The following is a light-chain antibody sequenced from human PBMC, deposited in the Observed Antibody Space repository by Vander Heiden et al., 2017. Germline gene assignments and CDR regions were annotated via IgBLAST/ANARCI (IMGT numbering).Light chain of an antibody. CDR1: SGSVSTSYY. CDR2: RTN. CDR3: VLYMGSGTWV. J-gene: IGLJ3*02. V-gene: IGLV8-61*01. Sequence: QTVVTQEPSFSVSPGGTVTLTCGLSSGSVSTSYYPSRYQQTPGQAPRKLIYRTNTRSSGVPDRFSGSILGNKAALTITGAQADDESDYYCVLYMGSGTWVFGGGTKLTVL.